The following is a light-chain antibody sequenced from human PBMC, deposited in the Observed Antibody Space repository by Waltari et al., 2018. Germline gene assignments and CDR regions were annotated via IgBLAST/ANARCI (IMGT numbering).Light chain of an antibody. J-gene: IGKJ2*01. CDR3: QQRSNWPRRT. V-gene: IGKV3-11*01. CDR2: DAS. Sequence: EIVLTQSPATLSLSPGERATLSCRASQSVSSYLAWYQQNPGQAPRLLIYDASNRATGIPARFSGSGSGTDFTLTISSLEPEDFAVYYCQQRSNWPRRTFGQGTKLEIK. CDR1: QSVSSY.